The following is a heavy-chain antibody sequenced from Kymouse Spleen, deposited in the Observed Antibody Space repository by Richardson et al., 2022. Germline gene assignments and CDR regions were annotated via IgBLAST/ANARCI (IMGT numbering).Heavy chain of an antibody. Sequence: EVQLVESGGGLVKPGGSLRLSCAASGFTFSSYSMNWVRQAPGKGLEWVSSISSSSSYIYYADSVKGRFTISRDNAKNSLYLQMNSLRAEDTAVYYCARGDKNYYGMDVWGQGTTVTVSS. V-gene: IGHV3-21*03. J-gene: IGHJ6*02. D-gene: IGHD5-24*01. CDR2: ISSSSSYI. CDR3: ARGDKNYYGMDV. CDR1: GFTFSSYS.